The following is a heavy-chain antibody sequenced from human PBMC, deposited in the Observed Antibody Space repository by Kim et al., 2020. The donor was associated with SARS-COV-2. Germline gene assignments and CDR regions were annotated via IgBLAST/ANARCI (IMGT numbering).Heavy chain of an antibody. J-gene: IGHJ4*02. D-gene: IGHD3-9*01. CDR1: GFTFSSYA. Sequence: GGSLRLSCAASGFTFSSYAMHWVRQAPGKGLEWVAVISYDGSNKYYADSVKGRFTISRDNSKNTLYLQMNSLRAEDTAVYYCARDLEHLLRYFDWSTKRNPDYWGQGTLVTVSS. CDR3: ARDLEHLLRYFDWSTKRNPDY. V-gene: IGHV3-30*04. CDR2: ISYDGSNK.